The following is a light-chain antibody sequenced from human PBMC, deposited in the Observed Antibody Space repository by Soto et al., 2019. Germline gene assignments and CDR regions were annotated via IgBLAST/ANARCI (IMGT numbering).Light chain of an antibody. Sequence: EIVLTQSPGTLSLSPGERATLSCRASQSVSSSYLAWYQQKPGQAPRLLIYDASSRATGIADRFSGSGSGTDFTLTISRLASEDFAVYYCHQYGSSPYTFGQGTKLEIK. CDR3: HQYGSSPYT. J-gene: IGKJ2*01. CDR1: QSVSSSY. CDR2: DAS. V-gene: IGKV3-20*01.